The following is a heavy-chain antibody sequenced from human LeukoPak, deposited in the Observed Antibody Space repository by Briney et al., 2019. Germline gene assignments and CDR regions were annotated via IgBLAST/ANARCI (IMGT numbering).Heavy chain of an antibody. V-gene: IGHV3-48*02. Sequence: GGSLRLSCAASGFTFSTYSMTWVRQAPGKGLEWVSYISSSSSTIYYADSVKGRFTISRDNARNSLYLQMNSLTDEDTAVYYCARDHYSRNDHWGQGTLVTVSS. J-gene: IGHJ4*02. D-gene: IGHD6-13*01. CDR3: ARDHYSRNDH. CDR2: ISSSSSTI. CDR1: GFTFSTYS.